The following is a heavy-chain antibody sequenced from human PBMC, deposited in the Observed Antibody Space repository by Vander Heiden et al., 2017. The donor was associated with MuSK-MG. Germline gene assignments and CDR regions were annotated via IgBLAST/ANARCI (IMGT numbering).Heavy chain of an antibody. CDR2: IIGSGGST. CDR3: AKDSRPYYVSGRRYYYYGMDV. J-gene: IGHJ6*02. D-gene: IGHD3-10*01. Sequence: EVQLLESGAGLVQSGGSLRLSCAAYGFTFTSHAMSWVRHATGKGLEWVSAIIGSGGSTYYADSVKGRFTISRDNSKNTLYLQMNSLRAEDTAVYYCAKDSRPYYVSGRRYYYYGMDVWGQGTTVTVSS. CDR1: GFTFTSHA. V-gene: IGHV3-23*01.